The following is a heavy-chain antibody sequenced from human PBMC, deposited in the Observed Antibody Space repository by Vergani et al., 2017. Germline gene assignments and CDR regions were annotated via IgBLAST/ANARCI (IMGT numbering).Heavy chain of an antibody. D-gene: IGHD1-20*01. CDR1: GYTFTSYY. J-gene: IGHJ6*02. CDR2: INPSGGST. V-gene: IGHV1-46*01. Sequence: QVQLVQSGAEVKKPGASVKVSCKASGYTFTSYYMHWVRQAPGQGLEWMGIINPSGGSTSYAQKFQGRVTMTRDTSTSTVYMELSSLRSEDTAVYYCARDLITGTTLESYYYYGMDVWGQGTTVTVSS. CDR3: ARDLITGTTLESYYYYGMDV.